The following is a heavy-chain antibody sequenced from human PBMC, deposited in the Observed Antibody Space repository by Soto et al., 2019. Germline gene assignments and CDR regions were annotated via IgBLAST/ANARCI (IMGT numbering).Heavy chain of an antibody. CDR3: VPLCRYCSTTTPS. CDR1: GFTFSSYA. J-gene: IGHJ4*02. CDR2: ISGSGGST. Sequence: GGSLRLSCAASGFTFSSYAMSWVRQAPGKGLEWVSAISGSGGSTYYADSVKGRFTISRDNSKNTLYLQMNSLRAEDTAVYYCVPLCRYCSTTTPSWGQGTLVTVSS. V-gene: IGHV3-23*01. D-gene: IGHD2-2*01.